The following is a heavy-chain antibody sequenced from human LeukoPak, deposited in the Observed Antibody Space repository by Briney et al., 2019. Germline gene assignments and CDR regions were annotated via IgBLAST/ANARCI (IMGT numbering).Heavy chain of an antibody. CDR3: ARARSVSWLLRTPALDY. Sequence: SQTLSLTCTVSGGSISGGSYYWSWIRQPAGKGLEWIVRIYTSGTTNYNPSLKSRATISVDTSNNQFSLLLSSVTDADTVFSCCARARSVSWLLRTPALDYWGQGNLVTVSS. V-gene: IGHV4-61*02. D-gene: IGHD6-19*01. J-gene: IGHJ4*02. CDR2: IYTSGTT. CDR1: GGSISGGSYY.